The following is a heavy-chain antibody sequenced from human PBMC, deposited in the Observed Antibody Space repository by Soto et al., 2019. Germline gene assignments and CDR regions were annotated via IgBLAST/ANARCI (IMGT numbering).Heavy chain of an antibody. CDR1: SGSISHGGYY. J-gene: IGHJ6*02. V-gene: IGHV4-31*03. D-gene: IGHD1-1*01. CDR2: IYYTGNA. Sequence: SETLSLTCSVSSGSISHGGYYWSWIRHHPRRGLEWVGFIYYTGNAYYSPSLESRVTLTVDRFKNEFSLDLTSVTAADAGVYYCARSFTPWNMNYYGVDVWGPGTTVTVSS. CDR3: ARSFTPWNMNYYGVDV.